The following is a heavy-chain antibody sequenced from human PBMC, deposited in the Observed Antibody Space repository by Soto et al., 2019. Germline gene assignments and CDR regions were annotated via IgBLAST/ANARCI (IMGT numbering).Heavy chain of an antibody. CDR3: AREGRGSFDF. V-gene: IGHV3-23*01. CDR2: IGGRGNSA. Sequence: PGGSLRLSCAASGFISTNYAMNWVRQAPGKGQEWVSVIGGRGNSAYYADSVQGRFTISRDNSKNTLSLQMSYLTASHTTLASYAREGRGSFDFWGRGTMVSVSS. CDR1: GFISTNYA. D-gene: IGHD5-12*01. J-gene: IGHJ3*01.